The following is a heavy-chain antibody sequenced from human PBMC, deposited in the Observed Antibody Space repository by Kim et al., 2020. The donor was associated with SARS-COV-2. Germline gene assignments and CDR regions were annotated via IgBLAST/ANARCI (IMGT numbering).Heavy chain of an antibody. D-gene: IGHD2-21*02. J-gene: IGHJ4*02. CDR3: ARHGDIVVVTANFDY. V-gene: IGHV4-39*01. Sequence: PSLKRRVTISVDTSKTQFSLKLSSVTAADTAVYYCARHGDIVVVTANFDYWGQGTLVTVSS.